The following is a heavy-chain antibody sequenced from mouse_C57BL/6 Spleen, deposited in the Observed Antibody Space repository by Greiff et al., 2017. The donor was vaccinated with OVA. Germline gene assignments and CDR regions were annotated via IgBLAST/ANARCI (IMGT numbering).Heavy chain of an antibody. J-gene: IGHJ4*01. Sequence: QVQLQQSGPELVKPGASVKISCKASGYSFTSYYIHWVKQRPGQGLEWIGWIYPGSGNTKYNEKFKGKATLTADTSSSTAYMQLSSLTSEDSAVYYCAYYDYEDYYAMDYWGQGTSVTVSS. V-gene: IGHV1-66*01. CDR1: GYSFTSYY. D-gene: IGHD2-4*01. CDR2: IYPGSGNT. CDR3: AYYDYEDYYAMDY.